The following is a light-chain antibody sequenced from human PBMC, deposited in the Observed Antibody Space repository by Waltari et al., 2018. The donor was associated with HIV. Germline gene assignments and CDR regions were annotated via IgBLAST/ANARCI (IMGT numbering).Light chain of an antibody. CDR1: SSDVGSYNL. V-gene: IGLV2-23*02. J-gene: IGLJ3*02. Sequence: QSALTQPASVSGSPGQSITIYCTGTSSDVGSYNLVSWYQQHPGKAPKLMIYEVSKRPSGVSNRFSGSKSGNTASLTISGLQAEDEADYYCCSYAGSSTWVFGGGTKLTVL. CDR2: EVS. CDR3: CSYAGSSTWV.